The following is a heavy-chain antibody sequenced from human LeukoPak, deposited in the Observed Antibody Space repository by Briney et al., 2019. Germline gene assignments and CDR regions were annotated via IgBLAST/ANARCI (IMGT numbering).Heavy chain of an antibody. CDR3: ARSSSGYLDAFDI. CDR1: GGTISSYA. CDR2: IIPIFGTA. V-gene: IGHV1-69*13. D-gene: IGHD3-22*01. J-gene: IGHJ3*02. Sequence: SVKVSCKASGGTISSYAISWVRQAPGQGLEWMGGIIPIFGTANYAQKFQGRVTITADESTGTAYMELSSLRSEDTAVYYCARSSSGYLDAFDIWGQGTMVTVSS.